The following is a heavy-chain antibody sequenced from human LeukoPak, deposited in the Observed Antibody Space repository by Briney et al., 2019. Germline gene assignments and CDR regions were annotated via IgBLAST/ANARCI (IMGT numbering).Heavy chain of an antibody. CDR2: FDPEDGET. CDR3: AREQGSTGYFEY. V-gene: IGHV1-18*01. CDR1: GYTFTSYG. J-gene: IGHJ4*02. D-gene: IGHD2-2*01. Sequence: GASVKVSCKASGYTFTSYGISWVRQAPGKGLEWMGGFDPEDGETIYAQKFQGRVTMTRDMSTSTVYMDLSSLRSEDTAVYYCAREQGSTGYFEYWGQGTLVTVSS.